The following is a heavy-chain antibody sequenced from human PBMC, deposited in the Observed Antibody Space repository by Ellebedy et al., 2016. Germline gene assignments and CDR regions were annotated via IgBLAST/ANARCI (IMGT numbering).Heavy chain of an antibody. CDR3: ARDLGYCDNYFCTYNAFDI. CDR2: ISSSGDNT. Sequence: GGSLRLXXAASGFTASAHYMTWVRQAPGKGLEWVSLISSSGDNTFYADYVKGRFTISRDDSKNTLYLEMNSLRAEDTAVYYCARDLGYCDNYFCTYNAFDIWGQGTMVTVSS. D-gene: IGHD2-15*01. V-gene: IGHV3-23*01. J-gene: IGHJ3*02. CDR1: GFTASAHY.